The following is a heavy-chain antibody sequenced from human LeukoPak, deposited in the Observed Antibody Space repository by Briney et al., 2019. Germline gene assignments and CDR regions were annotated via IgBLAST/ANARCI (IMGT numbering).Heavy chain of an antibody. CDR3: AKDQTSLRFLEWFKDAFDI. D-gene: IGHD3-3*01. Sequence: PGGSLRLSCSASGFTFSSYAMHWVRQAPGKGLEWVSAISGSGGSTYYADSVKGRFTISRDNSKNTLYLQMNSLRAEDTAVYYCAKDQTSLRFLEWFKDAFDIWGQGTMVTVSS. CDR2: ISGSGGST. J-gene: IGHJ3*02. CDR1: GFTFSSYA. V-gene: IGHV3-23*01.